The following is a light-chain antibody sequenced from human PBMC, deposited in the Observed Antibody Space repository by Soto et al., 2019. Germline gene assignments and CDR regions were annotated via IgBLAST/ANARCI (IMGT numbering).Light chain of an antibody. V-gene: IGKV1-39*01. J-gene: IGKJ1*01. CDR1: QRISTY. Sequence: DIQITQSPSTLSAGVGDRVTITCRASQRISTYLNWYQQKPGKAPTLLIYAASSLQSGVPSRFSGSGSGTDFTLTINTLQTEHFATSVCQQCYSSPRSFSQGNKVEIK. CDR3: QQCYSSPRS. CDR2: AAS.